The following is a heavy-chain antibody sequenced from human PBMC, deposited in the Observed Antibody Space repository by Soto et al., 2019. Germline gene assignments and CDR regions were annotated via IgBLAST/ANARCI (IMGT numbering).Heavy chain of an antibody. CDR2: IIPIFGTA. CDR3: AITFGGNLVDPFDY. J-gene: IGHJ4*02. D-gene: IGHD2-15*01. Sequence: QVQLVQSGAEVKKPGSSVKVSCKASGGTFSSYAISWVRQAPGQGLEWMGGIIPIFGTANYAQKFQGRVTITADESTSTAYMELSSLRSDDTAVYYCAITFGGNLVDPFDYWCQGTLVTVSS. V-gene: IGHV1-69*12. CDR1: GGTFSSYA.